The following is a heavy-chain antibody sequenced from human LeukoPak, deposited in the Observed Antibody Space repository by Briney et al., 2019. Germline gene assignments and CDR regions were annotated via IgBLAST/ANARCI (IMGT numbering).Heavy chain of an antibody. CDR2: ISGDGGST. CDR3: AKDMRSSRGPGDWYFDL. D-gene: IGHD2-15*01. J-gene: IGHJ2*01. Sequence: GGSLRLSCAASGFTFDDYAMHWVRQAPGKGLEWVSLISGDGGSTYYADSVKGRFTISRDNSKNSLYLQMNSLRTEDTALYYCAKDMRSSRGPGDWYFDLWGRGTLVTVSS. V-gene: IGHV3-43*02. CDR1: GFTFDDYA.